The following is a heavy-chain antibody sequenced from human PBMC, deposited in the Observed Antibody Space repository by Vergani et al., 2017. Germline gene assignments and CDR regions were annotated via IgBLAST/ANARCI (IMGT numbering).Heavy chain of an antibody. V-gene: IGHV4-34*01. Sequence: QVQLQQWGAGLLKPSETLSLTCAVYGGSFSGYYWSWIRQPPGKGLEWIGKINHSGSTNYNPSLKSRVTISVDTSKNQFSLKLSSVTAADTAVYYCARGKASAFDIWGQGTMVTVSS. CDR2: INHSGST. CDR3: ARGKASAFDI. J-gene: IGHJ3*02. D-gene: IGHD2-2*01. CDR1: GGSFSGYY.